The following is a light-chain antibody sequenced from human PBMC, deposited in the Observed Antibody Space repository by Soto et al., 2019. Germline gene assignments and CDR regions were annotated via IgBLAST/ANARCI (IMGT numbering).Light chain of an antibody. V-gene: IGLV2-23*01. CDR2: EGS. CDR1: SSDVGNYNL. J-gene: IGLJ1*01. Sequence: QSVLTQPASVSGSPGQSITISCTGTSSDVGNYNLVSWYQHDPGKAPKLLICEGSKRPSGVSDRFSGSKSGNTASLTISGLQAEDEADHYCCSYASSSTYVFGTGTKVTVL. CDR3: CSYASSSTYV.